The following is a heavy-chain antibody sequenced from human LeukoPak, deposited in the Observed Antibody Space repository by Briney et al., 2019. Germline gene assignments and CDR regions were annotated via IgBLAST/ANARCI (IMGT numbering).Heavy chain of an antibody. Sequence: GGSLRLSCAASGFTFNNFAMSWVRQAPGKGLEWLSAMTGPADTTYYAESVKGRFTISRDYSKSMVFLQMNSLRVEDTAIYYCAKGAEIDHWGQGTLVTVSS. J-gene: IGHJ4*02. V-gene: IGHV3-23*01. CDR1: GFTFNNFA. CDR2: MTGPADTT. CDR3: AKGAEIDH.